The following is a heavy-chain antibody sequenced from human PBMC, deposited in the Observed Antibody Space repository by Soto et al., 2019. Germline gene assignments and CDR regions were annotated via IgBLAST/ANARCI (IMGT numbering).Heavy chain of an antibody. CDR3: ARDRLMTRAAADLDY. CDR1: GFTFSSYA. CDR2: ISYDGSNK. D-gene: IGHD6-13*01. Sequence: ESGGGVVQPGRSLRLSCAASGFTFSSYAMHWVRQAPGKGLEWVAVISYDGSNKYYADSVKGRFTISRDNSKNTLYLQMNSLRAEDTALYYCARDRLMTRAAADLDYWGQGTLVTVSS. J-gene: IGHJ4*02. V-gene: IGHV3-30-3*01.